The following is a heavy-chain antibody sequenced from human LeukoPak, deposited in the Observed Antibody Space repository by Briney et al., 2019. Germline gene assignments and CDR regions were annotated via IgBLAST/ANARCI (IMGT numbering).Heavy chain of an antibody. D-gene: IGHD6-13*01. CDR3: VKDLYKGDSASWYFLHY. CDR1: GFIISDYA. CDR2: ISANGGST. J-gene: IGHJ4*02. V-gene: IGHV3-64D*06. Sequence: GGSLTLSCSASGFIISDYAMHWVRQAPGKGLEYVSGISANGGSTYHADSVKGRLTLSRDTYKNTLYLQMSSLRAEDTAMYYCVKDLYKGDSASWYFLHYWGEGTVVTVSS.